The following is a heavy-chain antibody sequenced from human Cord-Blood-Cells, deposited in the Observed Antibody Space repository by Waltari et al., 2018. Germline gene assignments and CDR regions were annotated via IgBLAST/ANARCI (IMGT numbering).Heavy chain of an antibody. Sequence: QVQLQESGPGLVKPSGTLSLTCAVSGGSLSSSNWWSRVSQPPGKGLEWSGEIYHSGGTNYNPSLKSRVTISVDKSKNQFSLKLSSVTAADTAVYYCASSDPSIAVAGGGRGYWGQGTLVTVSS. CDR1: GGSLSSSNW. CDR2: IYHSGGT. V-gene: IGHV4-4*02. D-gene: IGHD6-19*01. CDR3: ASSDPSIAVAGGGRGY. J-gene: IGHJ4*02.